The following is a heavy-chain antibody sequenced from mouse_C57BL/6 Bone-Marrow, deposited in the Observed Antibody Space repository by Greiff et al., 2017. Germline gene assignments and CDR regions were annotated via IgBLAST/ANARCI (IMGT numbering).Heavy chain of an antibody. J-gene: IGHJ4*01. Sequence: LQQPGAELVKPGASVKLSCKASGYTFTNYWMHWVKQRPGQGLEWIGMMHPNGGSPDYNETFKSEATLSVDKSSRTAYMELSSLTAEDSAVYYCARSYDYDDYTMDYWGQGTSVTVSS. CDR1: GYTFTNYW. V-gene: IGHV1-64*01. CDR2: MHPNGGSP. D-gene: IGHD2-4*01. CDR3: ARSYDYDDYTMDY.